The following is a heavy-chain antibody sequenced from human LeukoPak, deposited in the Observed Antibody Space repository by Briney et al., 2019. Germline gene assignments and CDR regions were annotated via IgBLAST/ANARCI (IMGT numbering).Heavy chain of an antibody. V-gene: IGHV4-34*01. J-gene: IGHJ5*01. CDR1: GGSFSDSF. D-gene: IGHD4-23*01. CDR2: INHSGST. Sequence: PSETLSLTCAVSGGSFSDSFWSWIRQPPGKGLEWIGEINHSGSTNYNPSLKSRVTISVDTSKNQFSLKLNSVTAADTAVYYCARGELLATVVTPGGLNWFDSWGQGTLVTVSS. CDR3: ARGELLATVVTPGGLNWFDS.